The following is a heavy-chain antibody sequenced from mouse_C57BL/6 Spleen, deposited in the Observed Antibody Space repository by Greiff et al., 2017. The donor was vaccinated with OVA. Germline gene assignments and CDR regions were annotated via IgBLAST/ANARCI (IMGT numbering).Heavy chain of an antibody. V-gene: IGHV1-55*01. Sequence: QVQLQQPGAELVKPGASVKMSCKASGYTFTSYWITWVKQRPGQGLEWIGDIYPGSGSTNYNEKFKSKATLTVDTSSSTAYMQLSSLTSEDSAVYYCARSGVTTVVADVWGTGTMVTVSS. CDR2: IYPGSGST. CDR3: ARSGVTTVVADV. CDR1: GYTFTSYW. D-gene: IGHD1-1*01. J-gene: IGHJ1*03.